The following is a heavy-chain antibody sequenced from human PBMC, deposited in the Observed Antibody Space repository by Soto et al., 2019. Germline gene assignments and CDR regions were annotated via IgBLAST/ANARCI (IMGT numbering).Heavy chain of an antibody. Sequence: VQLVESGGGLIQPGRSLRLSCAASGFTLRLHAMHWVRQAPGKGLEWVAQIWYDGSNKYYTDSVKGRFTVSRDDFNNTVFLQMDSLRAEDTAVYYCARDGQQLTPYALDVWGQGTKVIVSS. D-gene: IGHD6-13*01. V-gene: IGHV3-33*08. CDR1: GFTLRLHA. J-gene: IGHJ6*02. CDR3: ARDGQQLTPYALDV. CDR2: IWYDGSNK.